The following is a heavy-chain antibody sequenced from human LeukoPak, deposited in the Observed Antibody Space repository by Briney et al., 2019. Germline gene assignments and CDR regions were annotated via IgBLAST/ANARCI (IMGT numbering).Heavy chain of an antibody. CDR2: INPNSGGT. D-gene: IGHD3-22*01. J-gene: IGHJ4*02. CDR1: GYTFTGYY. CDR3: ASLRYYYDSSGYYYFDY. V-gene: IGHV1-2*02. Sequence: GASVKVSCKASGYTFTGYYMHWVRQATGQGLEWMGWINPNSGGTNYAQKFQGRVTMTRDTSISTAYMELSRLRSDDTAVYYCASLRYYYDSSGYYYFDYWGQGTLVTVSS.